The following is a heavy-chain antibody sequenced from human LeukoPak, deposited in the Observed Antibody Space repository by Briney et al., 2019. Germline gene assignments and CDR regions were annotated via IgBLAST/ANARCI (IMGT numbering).Heavy chain of an antibody. J-gene: IGHJ4*02. Sequence: PGGSLRLSCAASGFIFRSYTMHWVRQAPGKGLEWVAFTLHDASREDYTDSVKGRFTISRHNSMDTLYLQMNSLRVDDTAVYYCARDFMYSITCAGCWGQGTLVTVSS. CDR1: GFIFRSYT. CDR2: TLHDASRE. D-gene: IGHD6-13*01. V-gene: IGHV3-30*04. CDR3: ARDFMYSITCAGC.